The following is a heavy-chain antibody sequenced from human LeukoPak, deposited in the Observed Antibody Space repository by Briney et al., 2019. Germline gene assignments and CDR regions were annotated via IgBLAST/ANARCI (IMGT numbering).Heavy chain of an antibody. CDR2: ISNTGDII. J-gene: IGHJ5*02. CDR3: VRAYHPGGWFDP. D-gene: IGHD2-21*01. V-gene: IGHV3-48*03. Sequence: GGSLRLSCAASGFTFSNYEMNWVRQAPGKGLEWISHISNTGDIIHYADSVEGRFTISRDNAKDSLYLQMNSLTAEDTAMYYCVRAYHPGGWFDPWGQGTLVTVSS. CDR1: GFTFSNYE.